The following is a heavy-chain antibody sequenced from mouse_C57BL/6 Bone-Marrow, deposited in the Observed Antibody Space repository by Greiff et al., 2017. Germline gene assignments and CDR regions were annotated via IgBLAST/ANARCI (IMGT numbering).Heavy chain of an antibody. CDR3: AKKNPHYYGSSYGAMDY. J-gene: IGHJ4*01. V-gene: IGHV2-5*01. CDR1: GFSLTSYG. Sequence: VQLQQSGPGLVQPSQSLSITCTVSGFSLTSYGVHWVRQSPGKGLEWLGVIWRGGSTDYNAAFMSRLSITKDNSKSQVFFKMNSLQADDTAIYYCAKKNPHYYGSSYGAMDYWGQGTSVTVSS. D-gene: IGHD1-1*01. CDR2: IWRGGST.